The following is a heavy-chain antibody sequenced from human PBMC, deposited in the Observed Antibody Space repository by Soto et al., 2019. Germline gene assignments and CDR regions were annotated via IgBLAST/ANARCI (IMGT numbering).Heavy chain of an antibody. V-gene: IGHV1-46*01. CDR3: ATSGVVVTPLVYYYYGMDV. J-gene: IGHJ6*02. CDR1: GYTFTSYY. CDR2: INPSGGST. Sequence: ASVKVSCKASGYTFTSYYMHWVRQAPGQGLEWMGIINPSGGSTSYAQKFQGRVTMTRDTSTSTVYTELSSLRSEDTAVYYCATSGVVVTPLVYYYYGMDVWGQGTTVTVSS. D-gene: IGHD2-21*02.